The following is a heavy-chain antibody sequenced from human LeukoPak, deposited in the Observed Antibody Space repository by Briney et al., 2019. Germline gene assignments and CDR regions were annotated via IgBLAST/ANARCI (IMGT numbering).Heavy chain of an antibody. CDR2: ISGSGGST. J-gene: IGHJ6*03. CDR1: GFTFSSYA. D-gene: IGHD3-10*01. Sequence: GGSLRLSCAASGFTFSSYAMSWVRQAPGKGLEWVSAISGSGGSTYYADSVKGRFTISRDNSKNTLYLQMNILRAEDTAMYYCAKGEMVRGVIIGYYYYMDVWGKGTTVTVSS. V-gene: IGHV3-23*01. CDR3: AKGEMVRGVIIGYYYYMDV.